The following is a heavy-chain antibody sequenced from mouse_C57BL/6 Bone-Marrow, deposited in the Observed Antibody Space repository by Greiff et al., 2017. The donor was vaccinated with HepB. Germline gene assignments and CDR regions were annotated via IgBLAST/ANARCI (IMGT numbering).Heavy chain of an antibody. V-gene: IGHV7-1*01. CDR1: GFTFSDFY. Sequence: EVQRVESGGGLVQSGRSLRLSCATSGFTFSDFYMEWVRQAPGKGLEWIAASRNKANDYTTEYSASVKGRFIVSRDTAQSILYLQMNALRAEDTAIYYCARDADSSCLYAMDYWGQGTSVTVSS. CDR2: SRNKANDYTT. CDR3: ARDADSSCLYAMDY. J-gene: IGHJ4*01. D-gene: IGHD3-2*02.